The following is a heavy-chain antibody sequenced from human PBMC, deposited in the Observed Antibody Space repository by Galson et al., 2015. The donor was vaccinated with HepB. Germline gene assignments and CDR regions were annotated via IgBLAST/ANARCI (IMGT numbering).Heavy chain of an antibody. V-gene: IGHV5-10-1*01. D-gene: IGHD6-13*01. CDR3: ARREWYSSSRHEDDY. J-gene: IGHJ4*02. CDR1: GYSFTSYW. CDR2: IDPSDSYT. Sequence: QSGAEVKKPGESLRISCKGSGYSFTSYWIGWVRQMPGKGLEWMGRIDPSDSYTNYSPSFQGHVTISADKSISTAYLQWSSLKASDTAMYYCARREWYSSSRHEDDYWGQGTLVTVSS.